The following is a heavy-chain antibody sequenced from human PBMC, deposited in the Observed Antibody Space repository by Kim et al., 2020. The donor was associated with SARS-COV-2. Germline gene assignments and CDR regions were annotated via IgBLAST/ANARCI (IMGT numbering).Heavy chain of an antibody. CDR2: IKSKTDGGTT. CDR3: TTVRITMVRGVIKGGDY. V-gene: IGHV3-15*01. D-gene: IGHD3-10*01. CDR1: GFTFSNAW. J-gene: IGHJ4*02. Sequence: GSLRLSCAASGFTFSNAWMSWVRQAPGKGLEWVGRIKSKTDGGTTDYAAPVKGRFTISRDDSKNTLYLQMNSLKTEDTAVYYCTTVRITMVRGVIKGGDYWGQGTLVTVSS.